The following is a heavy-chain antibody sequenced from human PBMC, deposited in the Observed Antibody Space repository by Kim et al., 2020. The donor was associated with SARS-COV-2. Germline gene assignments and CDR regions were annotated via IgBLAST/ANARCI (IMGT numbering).Heavy chain of an antibody. CDR3: ARDPARPWYYYYGMDV. J-gene: IGHJ6*02. D-gene: IGHD6-6*01. V-gene: IGHV4-34*01. CDR1: GGSFSGYY. Sequence: SETLSLTCAVYGGSFSGYYWSWIRQPPGKGLEWIGEINHSGSTNYNPSLKSRVTISVDTSKNQFSLKLSSVTAADTAVYYCARDPARPWYYYYGMDVWGQGTTVTVSS. CDR2: INHSGST.